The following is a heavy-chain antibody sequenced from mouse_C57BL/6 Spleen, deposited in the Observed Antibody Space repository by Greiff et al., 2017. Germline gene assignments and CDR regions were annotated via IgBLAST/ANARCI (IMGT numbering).Heavy chain of an antibody. CDR2: IDPETGGT. CDR3: TRYGSSVYYYAMDY. J-gene: IGHJ4*01. Sequence: QVQLQQSGAELVRPGASVTLSCKASGYTFTDYEMHWVKQTPVHGLEWIGAIDPETGGTAYNQKFKGKAILTADKSSSTAYMELRSLTSEDSAVYYCTRYGSSVYYYAMDYWGQGTSVTVSS. CDR1: GYTFTDYE. D-gene: IGHD1-1*01. V-gene: IGHV1-15*01.